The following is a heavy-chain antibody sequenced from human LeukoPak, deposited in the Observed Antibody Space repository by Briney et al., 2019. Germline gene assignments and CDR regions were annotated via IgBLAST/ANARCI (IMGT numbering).Heavy chain of an antibody. CDR1: GFTFFSYA. Sequence: GRSLRLSCAASGFTFFSYAMHWVRQAPGKGLEWVAVISYDGSNKYYADSVKGRFTISRDNSKNTLYLQVNSLRGEDTAVYYCARERGYSNGYCDYWGQGTLVTVSS. CDR2: ISYDGSNK. CDR3: ARERGYSNGYCDY. J-gene: IGHJ4*02. D-gene: IGHD5-18*01. V-gene: IGHV3-30-3*01.